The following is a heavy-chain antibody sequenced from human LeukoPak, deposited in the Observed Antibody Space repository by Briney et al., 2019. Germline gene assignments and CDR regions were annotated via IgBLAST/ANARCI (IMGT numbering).Heavy chain of an antibody. V-gene: IGHV3-30*02. CDR1: EFTFTAYG. CDR2: TRYDGSKK. J-gene: IGHJ4*01. Sequence: GGPLRLSCVVSEFTFTAYGMHWVRQAPGKGLEGVAFTRYDGSKKYYADSVKGRFTISRDNSKNTLYLEMNSLRFDDTAVYYCTRDRSAYLGYWGHGTLVTVSS. CDR3: TRDRSAYLGY.